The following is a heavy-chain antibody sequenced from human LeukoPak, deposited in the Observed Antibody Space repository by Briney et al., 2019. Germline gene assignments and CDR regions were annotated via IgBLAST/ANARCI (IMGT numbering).Heavy chain of an antibody. J-gene: IGHJ3*02. CDR2: ISSYNGNT. V-gene: IGHV1-18*04. CDR1: GYTFTGYY. D-gene: IGHD2-15*01. Sequence: ASVKVSCKASGYTFTGYYMHWVRQAPGQGLEWMGWISSYNGNTNYAQKLQGRVTMTTETSTSTAYMELRSLRSDDTAVYYCARVTLSEIVVFDIWGQGTMVTVSS. CDR3: ARVTLSEIVVFDI.